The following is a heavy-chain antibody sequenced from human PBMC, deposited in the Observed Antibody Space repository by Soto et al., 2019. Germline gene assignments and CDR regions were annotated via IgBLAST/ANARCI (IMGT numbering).Heavy chain of an antibody. CDR2: IYYSGST. J-gene: IGHJ4*02. V-gene: IGHV4-59*08. Sequence: QVQLQESGPGLVKPSETLSLTFTVSGGSISSYYWSWIRQPPGKGLECIGYIYYSGSTNYNPSLKSRVTISVDTSKNQFSLKLSSVTAADTAVYYCARRYGSAIDYWGQGTLVTVSS. CDR3: ARRYGSAIDY. D-gene: IGHD1-26*01. CDR1: GGSISSYY.